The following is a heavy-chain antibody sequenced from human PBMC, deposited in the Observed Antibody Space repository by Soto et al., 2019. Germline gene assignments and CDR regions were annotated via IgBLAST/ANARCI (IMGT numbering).Heavy chain of an antibody. Sequence: GSGPTLVNPTETLTLTCTVSXFSLSNAGSGVSWIRQPPGKALEWLAHIHSDGAKTYSSSLQSRLTISRDYSRRQVVLTLTKLDPMDTATYYCARSLSLPASADNCFDPWGQGSPVTVSS. J-gene: IGHJ5*02. D-gene: IGHD2-2*01. V-gene: IGHV2-26*01. CDR2: IHSDGAK. CDR1: XFSLSNAGSG. CDR3: ARSLSLPASADNCFDP.